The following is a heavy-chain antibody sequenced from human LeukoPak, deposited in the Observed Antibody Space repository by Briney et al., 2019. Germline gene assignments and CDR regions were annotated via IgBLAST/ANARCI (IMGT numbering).Heavy chain of an antibody. V-gene: IGHV4-39*01. CDR2: IYYSGST. J-gene: IGHJ3*02. D-gene: IGHD2-2*01. Sequence: SETLSLTCTVSGGSISSSSYYWGWIRQPPGKGLEWIGSIYYSGSTYYNPSLKSRVTISVDTSKNQFSLKLSSVTAADTAVYYCASNYCSSTSCYAFDIWGQGTMVTVSS. CDR1: GGSISSSSYY. CDR3: ASNYCSSTSCYAFDI.